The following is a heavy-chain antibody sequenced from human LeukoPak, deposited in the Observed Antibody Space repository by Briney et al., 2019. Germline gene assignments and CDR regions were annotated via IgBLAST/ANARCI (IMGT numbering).Heavy chain of an antibody. CDR3: AKDPTYYDFWSGYPFPDY. J-gene: IGHJ4*02. CDR1: GFTFSSYS. Sequence: PGGSLRLSCAASGFTFSSYSMSWVRQAPGKGLEWVSAISGSGGSTYYADSVKGRFSISRDNSKNTLYLQMNSLRAEDTAVYYCAKDPTYYDFWSGYPFPDYWGQGTLVTVSS. D-gene: IGHD3-3*01. V-gene: IGHV3-23*01. CDR2: ISGSGGST.